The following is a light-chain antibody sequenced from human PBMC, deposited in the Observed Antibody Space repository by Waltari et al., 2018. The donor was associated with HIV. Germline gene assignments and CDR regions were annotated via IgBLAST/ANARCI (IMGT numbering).Light chain of an antibody. CDR2: EGS. V-gene: IGLV2-23*01. Sequence: QSALTQPASVSGSPGQSIPISCTGTSSDVGGYNLVSWYQQHPGKAPKVMIYEGSKRPSGVSNRFSGSKSGNTASLTISGLQAEDEADYYCCSYTGSSTRRPYVFGTGTKVTVL. J-gene: IGLJ1*01. CDR3: CSYTGSSTRRPYV. CDR1: SSDVGGYNL.